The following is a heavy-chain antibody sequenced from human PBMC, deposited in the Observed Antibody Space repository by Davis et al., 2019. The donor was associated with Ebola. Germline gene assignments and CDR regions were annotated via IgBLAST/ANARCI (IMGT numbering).Heavy chain of an antibody. CDR2: IIPIFGTA. V-gene: IGHV1-69*13. D-gene: IGHD5-12*01. J-gene: IGHJ4*02. CDR1: GYTFTSYG. Sequence: SVKVSCKASGYTFTSYGISWVRQAPGQGLEWLGGIIPIFGTANYAQKFQGRVTITADESTSTAYMELSSLRSEDTAVYYCARAVAPSYFDYWGQGTLVTVSS. CDR3: ARAVAPSYFDY.